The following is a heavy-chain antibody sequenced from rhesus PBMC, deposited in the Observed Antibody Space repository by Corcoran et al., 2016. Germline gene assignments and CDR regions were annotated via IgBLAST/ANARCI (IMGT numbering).Heavy chain of an antibody. D-gene: IGHD3-34*01. CDR2: SSWNMGTI. CDR3: TRGVTFDY. J-gene: IGHJ4*01. V-gene: IGHV3-134*01. Sequence: EVQLVESGGALAQPGGSLRLSCAASGFTFDDYALHWVRQAQGKGLEWVSRSSWNMGTIYNTDSVKGRFTSSRDNAKNSLVLQMDRRRAEDTAVYYCTRGVTFDYWGQGVLVTVSS. CDR1: GFTFDDYA.